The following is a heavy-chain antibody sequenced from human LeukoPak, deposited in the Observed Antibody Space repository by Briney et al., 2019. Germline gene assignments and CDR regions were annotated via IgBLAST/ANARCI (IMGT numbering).Heavy chain of an antibody. Sequence: GGSLRLSCAASGFTFSDYYMSWIRQAPGKGLEWVSYISSSGSTIYYADSVKGRFTISRDNAKNSLYLQMNSLRAEDTAVYCCARERSRDFWSGYYPGDYWGQGTLVTVSS. CDR1: GFTFSDYY. V-gene: IGHV3-11*01. J-gene: IGHJ4*02. CDR2: ISSSGSTI. CDR3: ARERSRDFWSGYYPGDY. D-gene: IGHD3-3*01.